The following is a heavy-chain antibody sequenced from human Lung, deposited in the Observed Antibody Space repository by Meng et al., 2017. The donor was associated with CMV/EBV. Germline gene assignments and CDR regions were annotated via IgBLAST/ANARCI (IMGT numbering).Heavy chain of an antibody. Sequence: GESXKISCAASRFTFKNYGMHWVRQAPGKGLEWVASVRSDGSDEQYGDSVKGRFIISRDNSKNTLYLQMHSLRGEDTALYYCARDRAEELEPWGQGTLVTVSS. D-gene: IGHD1-1*01. V-gene: IGHV3-30*02. CDR3: ARDRAEELEP. J-gene: IGHJ5*02. CDR1: RFTFKNYG. CDR2: VRSDGSDE.